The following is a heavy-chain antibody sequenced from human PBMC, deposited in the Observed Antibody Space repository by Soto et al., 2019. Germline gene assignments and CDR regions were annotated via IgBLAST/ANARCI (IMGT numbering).Heavy chain of an antibody. CDR1: GGTFSSYA. Sequence: SVKVSCKASGGTFSSYAISWVRQAPGQGLEWMGGIIPIFGTANYPQKFRGRVTIIADESTSTAYMELSSLRSDDTAVYYCAARRYCSGGSRPDHLDYWGQGTLVTVSS. D-gene: IGHD2-15*01. J-gene: IGHJ4*02. V-gene: IGHV1-69*13. CDR3: AARRYCSGGSRPDHLDY. CDR2: IIPIFGTA.